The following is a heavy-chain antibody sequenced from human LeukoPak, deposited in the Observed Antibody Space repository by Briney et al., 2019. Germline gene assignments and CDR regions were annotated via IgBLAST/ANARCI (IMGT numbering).Heavy chain of an antibody. CDR1: GYSISRGYY. CDR3: ARHYDSSGYYPGGYFDY. V-gene: IGHV4-38-2*01. J-gene: IGHJ4*02. D-gene: IGHD3-22*01. Sequence: PSETLSLTCAVSGYSISRGYYWGWIRQPPGKGLEWIGSLYHSVSTYYNPSLKSRVTISVDTSKNQYSLKLSSVTAADTAVYYCARHYDSSGYYPGGYFDYWGQGTLVTVSS. CDR2: LYHSVST.